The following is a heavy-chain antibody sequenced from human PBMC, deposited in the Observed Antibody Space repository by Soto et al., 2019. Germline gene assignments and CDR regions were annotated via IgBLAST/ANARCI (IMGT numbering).Heavy chain of an antibody. CDR3: ARNGALEY. CDR1: GGSISSGDYY. Sequence: QVQLQESGPGLVKPSQTLSLTCTVSGGSISSGDYYWSWIRQPPGKVLEWIGYILYSGTTNYNPSLESRLTISVDTSKNQFSLKLTSVTAEDTAVYYCARNGALEYWGRGTLVTVSS. J-gene: IGHJ4*02. D-gene: IGHD2-8*01. CDR2: ILYSGTT. V-gene: IGHV4-30-4*01.